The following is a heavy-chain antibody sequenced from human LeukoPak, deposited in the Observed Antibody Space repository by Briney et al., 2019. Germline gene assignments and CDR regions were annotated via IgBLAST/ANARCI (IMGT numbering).Heavy chain of an antibody. CDR3: ARDIAARYYFDY. CDR2: INPNSGGT. Sequence: RASVTVSCKASGYTFTGYYMHWVRQAPGQGLEWMGWINPNSGGTNYAQKFQGRVTMTRDTSISTAYMELSRLRSDDTAVYYCARDIAARYYFDYWGQGTLVTVSS. CDR1: GYTFTGYY. V-gene: IGHV1-2*02. D-gene: IGHD6-6*01. J-gene: IGHJ4*02.